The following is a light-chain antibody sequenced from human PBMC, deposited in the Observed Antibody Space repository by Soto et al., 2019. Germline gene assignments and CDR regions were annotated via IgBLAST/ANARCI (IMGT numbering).Light chain of an antibody. CDR1: SSDVGGYNY. CDR2: EVN. CDR3: TSYAGGNNV. Sequence: QPVLTQPPSASGSPGQSVTISFTGTSSDVGGYNYVSWYQQHPGKVPKLMVYEVNKRPSGVPDRFSGSKSGNTASLNVSGLQAEDEADYYCTSYAGGNNVFGTGTKVTVL. J-gene: IGLJ1*01. V-gene: IGLV2-8*01.